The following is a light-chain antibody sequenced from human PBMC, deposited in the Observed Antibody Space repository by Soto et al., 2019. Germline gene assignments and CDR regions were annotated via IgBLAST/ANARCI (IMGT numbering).Light chain of an antibody. Sequence: DIQMTQSPSTLSASVGDRVTITCRASQSISSWLAWYQQEPGKAPKLLIYKASSLESGVPSRFSGSGSGTEFTLTISSLQPDDFATYYCQQYNSYAYTFGPGTKLEIK. CDR1: QSISSW. CDR3: QQYNSYAYT. J-gene: IGKJ2*01. V-gene: IGKV1-5*03. CDR2: KAS.